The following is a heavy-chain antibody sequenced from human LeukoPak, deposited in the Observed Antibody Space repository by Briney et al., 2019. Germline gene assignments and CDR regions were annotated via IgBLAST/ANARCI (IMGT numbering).Heavy chain of an antibody. CDR2: ITSSSSYI. CDR3: AVEGVAATFDP. CDR1: GFTFSSYN. V-gene: IGHV3-21*06. Sequence: GRSLRLSCAASGFTFSSYNMNWVRQAPGKGLEWVSSITSSSSYIYYADSVKGRFTISRDNAKNSLYLQMDSLRVEDTAEYYCAVEGVAATFDPWGQGTLVTVSS. J-gene: IGHJ5*02. D-gene: IGHD2-15*01.